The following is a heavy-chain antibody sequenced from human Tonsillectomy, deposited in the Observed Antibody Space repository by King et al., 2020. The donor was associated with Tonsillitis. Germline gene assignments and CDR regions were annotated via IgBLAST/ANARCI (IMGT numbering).Heavy chain of an antibody. CDR2: IGSGGNT. V-gene: IGHV3-23*04. CDR1: GFTFRNYA. CDR3: AKDYTKTTYWFFDL. D-gene: IGHD2-2*02. Sequence: QMVQSGGDLVQPEGSLRLSWAASGFTFRNYAMSWVRQAPGKGLEWVSVIGSGGNTYYINSVKGRFTISRDNSKNTLFLQMNSLRVEDTAIYYCAKDYTKTTYWFFDLWGRGTLVTVSS. J-gene: IGHJ2*01.